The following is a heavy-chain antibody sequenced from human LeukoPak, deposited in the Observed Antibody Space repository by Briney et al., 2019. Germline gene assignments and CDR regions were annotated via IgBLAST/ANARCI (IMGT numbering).Heavy chain of an antibody. CDR3: AKDIVVVPAAIRAVATIRDY. J-gene: IGHJ4*02. D-gene: IGHD2-2*02. CDR1: GFTFASYA. V-gene: IGHV3-23*01. Sequence: GGSLRLSCAASGFTFASYAMSWVRQAPGKGLEWVSAISSSGSSTYYADSVKGQFTISRDNSKNTLYLQMNSLRAEDTAVYYCAKDIVVVPAAIRAVATIRDYWGQGTLVTVSS. CDR2: ISSSGSST.